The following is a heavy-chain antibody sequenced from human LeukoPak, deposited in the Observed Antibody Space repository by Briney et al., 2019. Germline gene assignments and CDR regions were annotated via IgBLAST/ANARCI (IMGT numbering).Heavy chain of an antibody. J-gene: IGHJ4*02. CDR3: ARLGTGNYYLDY. V-gene: IGHV3-11*01. CDR2: ISSSGGTT. D-gene: IGHD3-10*01. CDR1: GFTFSDYY. Sequence: GGSLRLSCAASGFTFSDYYMTWIRQAPGKGLEWVSYISSSGGTTYYADSVKGRFTISRDNAKNSLYLQMNSPRAEDTAVYYCARLGTGNYYLDYWGQGTLVTVSS.